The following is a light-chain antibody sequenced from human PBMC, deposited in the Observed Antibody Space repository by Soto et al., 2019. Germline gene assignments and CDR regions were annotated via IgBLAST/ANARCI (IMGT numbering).Light chain of an antibody. Sequence: EIVLTQCAGAWSLSPGERATLSCRASQSVSSNYLAWYQQKPGQAPRLLIYGASSRATGIPDRFSGSGSGTDFTLTITRLEPEDFAVYYCHQYGSSSWTFGQGTKVDIK. V-gene: IGKV3-20*01. CDR3: HQYGSSSWT. CDR1: QSVSSNY. CDR2: GAS. J-gene: IGKJ1*01.